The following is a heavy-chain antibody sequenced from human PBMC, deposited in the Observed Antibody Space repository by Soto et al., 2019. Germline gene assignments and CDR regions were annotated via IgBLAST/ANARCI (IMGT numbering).Heavy chain of an antibody. D-gene: IGHD6-6*01. Sequence: GGSLRLSCAASGFTFSSSWMHWVRQDPGKGLVWVSRISSDGSSTSYADSVKGRFSISRDNAKNTLCLQMNSLRAEDTAVYYCAREYSSSRYFDYWGQGTLVTVSS. J-gene: IGHJ4*02. CDR2: ISSDGSST. CDR3: AREYSSSRYFDY. CDR1: GFTFSSSW. V-gene: IGHV3-74*01.